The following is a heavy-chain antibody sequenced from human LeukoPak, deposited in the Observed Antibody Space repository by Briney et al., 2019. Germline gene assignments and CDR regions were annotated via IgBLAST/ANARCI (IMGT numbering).Heavy chain of an antibody. CDR2: IYPGDSDT. CDR3: ARPGGYCSGGSCYLEYYFDY. D-gene: IGHD2-15*01. J-gene: IGHJ4*02. Sequence: WIRQAPGKGLEWMGIIYPGDSDTRYSPSFQGQVTISADKSISTAYLQWSSLKASDTAIYYCARPGGYCSGGSCYLEYYFDYWGQGTLVTVSS. V-gene: IGHV5-51*01.